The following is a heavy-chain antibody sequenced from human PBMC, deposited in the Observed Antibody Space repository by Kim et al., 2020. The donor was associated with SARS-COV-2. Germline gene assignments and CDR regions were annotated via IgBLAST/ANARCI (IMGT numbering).Heavy chain of an antibody. Sequence: SETLSLTCTVYGGSINTYYWNWIRQPPGKGLEWIGEINQRRSTNYNPSLKSRVTISVDTSKNQFSLKLSSVTAADTALYYCARGRATVAREFDFWGQGSLVSVSS. CDR2: INQRRST. J-gene: IGHJ4*02. V-gene: IGHV4-34*01. CDR1: GGSINTYY. D-gene: IGHD2-2*01. CDR3: ARGRATVAREFDF.